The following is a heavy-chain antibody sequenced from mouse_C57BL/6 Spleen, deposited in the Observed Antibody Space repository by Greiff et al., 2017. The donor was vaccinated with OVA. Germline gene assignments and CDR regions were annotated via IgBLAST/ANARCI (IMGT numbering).Heavy chain of an antibody. CDR3: ARQRLTGTGYFDY. Sequence: VKLMESGAELVRPGASVKLSCKASGYTFTDYYINWVKQRPGQGLEWIARIYPGSGNTYYNEKFKGKATLTAEKSSSTAYMQLSSLTSEDSAVYFCARQRLTGTGYFDYWGQGTTLTVSS. CDR2: IYPGSGNT. J-gene: IGHJ2*01. V-gene: IGHV1-76*01. D-gene: IGHD4-1*01. CDR1: GYTFTDYY.